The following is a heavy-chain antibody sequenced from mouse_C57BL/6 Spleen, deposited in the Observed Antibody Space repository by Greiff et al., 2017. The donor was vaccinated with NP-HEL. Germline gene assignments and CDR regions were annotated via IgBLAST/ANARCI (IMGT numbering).Heavy chain of an antibody. V-gene: IGHV6-3*01. CDR2: IRLKSDNYAT. Sequence: EVMLVESGGGLVQPGGSMKLSCVASGFTFSNYWMNWVRQSPEKGLEWVAQIRLKSDNYATHYAESVKGRFTISRDDSKSSVYLQMNNLRAEDTGIYYCTGGSGSRYWYFDVWGTGTTVTVSS. J-gene: IGHJ1*03. CDR3: TGGSGSRYWYFDV. D-gene: IGHD1-1*01. CDR1: GFTFSNYW.